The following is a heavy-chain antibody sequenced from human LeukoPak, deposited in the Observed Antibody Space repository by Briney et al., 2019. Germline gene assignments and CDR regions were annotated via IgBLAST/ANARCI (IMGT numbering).Heavy chain of an antibody. J-gene: IGHJ4*02. CDR3: AREGYSYGIDY. D-gene: IGHD5-18*01. Sequence: GGSLRLSCEASGFTFSSYEMNWVRQAPGKGLEWVSYISSSGSTIYYADSVKGRFTISRDNAKNSPYLQMNSLRAEDTAVYYCAREGYSYGIDYWGQGTLVTVSS. CDR2: ISSSGSTI. V-gene: IGHV3-48*03. CDR1: GFTFSSYE.